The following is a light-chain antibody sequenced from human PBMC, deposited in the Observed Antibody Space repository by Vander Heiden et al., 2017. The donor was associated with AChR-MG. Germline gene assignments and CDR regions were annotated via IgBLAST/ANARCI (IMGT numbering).Light chain of an antibody. V-gene: IGLV3-1*01. CDR3: QAWDSSAVA. Sequence: SYELTQLPSVSVSPGQTASITCSGDKLGDKYACWYQQKPGQSPVLVIYQNTKRPSGIPERFSGSNSGNTATLTISGTQAMDEADYYCQAWDSSAVAFGGGTKLTVL. CDR2: QNT. J-gene: IGLJ2*01. CDR1: KLGDKY.